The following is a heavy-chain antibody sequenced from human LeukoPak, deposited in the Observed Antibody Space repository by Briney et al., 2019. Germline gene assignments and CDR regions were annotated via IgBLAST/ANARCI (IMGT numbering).Heavy chain of an antibody. J-gene: IGHJ3*02. CDR3: AKDLGSGLPPDGFDI. D-gene: IGHD3-16*01. CDR2: IAYDGNYK. Sequence: PGGSLRLSCAASGFTFKSFGMHWVRQAPGKGLEWVAIIAYDGNYKHYTDSVKGRLTMSRDNSKSTLSLQMDSLRPDDTAVYYCAKDLGSGLPPDGFDIWGQGTLVTVSS. CDR1: GFTFKSFG. V-gene: IGHV3-30*18.